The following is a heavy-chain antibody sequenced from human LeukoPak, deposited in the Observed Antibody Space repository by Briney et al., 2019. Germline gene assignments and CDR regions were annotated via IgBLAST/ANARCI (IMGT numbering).Heavy chain of an antibody. CDR3: AKELREARGAFDI. CDR1: GFTFDDYA. D-gene: IGHD3-10*01. CDR2: ISWNSGSI. Sequence: TGRSLRLSCAASGFTFDDYAMHWVRQAPGKGLEWVSGISWNSGSIGYADSVKGRFTISRDNSKNTLYLQMNSLRAEDTAVYYCAKELREARGAFDIWGQGTMVTVSS. V-gene: IGHV3-9*01. J-gene: IGHJ3*02.